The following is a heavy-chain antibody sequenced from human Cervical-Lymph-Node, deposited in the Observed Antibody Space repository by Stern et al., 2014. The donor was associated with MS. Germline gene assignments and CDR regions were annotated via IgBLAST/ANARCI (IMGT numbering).Heavy chain of an antibody. D-gene: IGHD1-14*01. J-gene: IGHJ4*02. CDR2: IYPGDSET. CDR3: ARQTTAWASDV. V-gene: IGHV5-51*01. Sequence: VQLVQSGAELIRPGESLKISCKGSGFKFSIYWIAWVRQMPGKGLEWMGIIYPGDSETRYSPSFQGQVTMSADNSTSTACLQWSSLNASDTAMYFCARQTTAWASDVWGQGTLVTVSS. CDR1: GFKFSIYW.